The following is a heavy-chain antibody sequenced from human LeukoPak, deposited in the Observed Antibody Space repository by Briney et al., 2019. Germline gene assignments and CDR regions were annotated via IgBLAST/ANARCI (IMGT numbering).Heavy chain of an antibody. D-gene: IGHD6-19*01. CDR2: IIPILGIA. J-gene: IGHJ3*02. V-gene: IGHV1-69*04. Sequence: VASVKVSCKASGGTFSSYAISWVRQAPGQGLEWMGRIIPILGIANYAQKFQGRVTVTADKSTSTAYMELSSLRSEGTAVYYCARRFIAVAGDAFDIWGQGTMVTVSS. CDR3: ARRFIAVAGDAFDI. CDR1: GGTFSSYA.